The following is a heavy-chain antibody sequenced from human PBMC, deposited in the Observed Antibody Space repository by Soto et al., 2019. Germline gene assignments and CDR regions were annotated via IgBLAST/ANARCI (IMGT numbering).Heavy chain of an antibody. CDR2: LYWSDTK. CDR3: AXXXXAXXAVRPPIFDF. D-gene: IGHD3-10*01. CDR1: GFSLSTRGGG. J-gene: IGHJ4*02. Sequence: SGPTLVTPTQTLTLTCTFSGFSLSTRGGGVGWIRQPPGKALEWLALLYWSDTKYYSPSLKSRLTITKDTSKNQVVLTMTDVDTVDXGXXXXAXXXXAXXAVRPPIFDFWGQGALVTVSS. V-gene: IGHV2-5*04.